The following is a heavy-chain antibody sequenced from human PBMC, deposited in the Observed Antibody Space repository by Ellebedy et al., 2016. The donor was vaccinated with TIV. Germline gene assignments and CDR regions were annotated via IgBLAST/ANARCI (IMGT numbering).Heavy chain of an antibody. D-gene: IGHD6-19*01. J-gene: IGHJ3*02. CDR3: ARDRGGGIAVRDAFDI. V-gene: IGHV4-61*01. CDR1: GGSVSSGSYY. Sequence: SETLSLTXTVSGGSVSSGSYYWSWIRQPPGKGLEWIGYIYYSGSTNYNPSLKSRVTISVDTSKNQFSLKLSSVTAADTAVYYCARDRGGGIAVRDAFDIWGQGTMVTVSS. CDR2: IYYSGST.